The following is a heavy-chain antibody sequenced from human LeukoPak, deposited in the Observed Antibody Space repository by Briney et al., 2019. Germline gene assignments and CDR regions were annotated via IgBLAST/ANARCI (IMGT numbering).Heavy chain of an antibody. CDR2: IYYSGST. D-gene: IGHD3-3*01. CDR3: ARSETYYDFWSGYDAHAFDI. Sequence: SETLSLTCTVSGGSISSSSYYWGWIRQPPGKGLEWIGSIYYSGSTYYNPSLKSRVTISVDTSKNQFSLKLSSVTAADTAVYYCARSETYYDFWSGYDAHAFDIWGQGTMVTVSS. V-gene: IGHV4-39*01. J-gene: IGHJ3*02. CDR1: GGSISSSSYY.